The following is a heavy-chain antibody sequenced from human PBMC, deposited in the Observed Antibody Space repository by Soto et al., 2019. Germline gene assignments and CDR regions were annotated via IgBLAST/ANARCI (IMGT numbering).Heavy chain of an antibody. CDR3: ARAPRGVTTVTTVDY. J-gene: IGHJ4*02. Sequence: EVKLVESGGGWVQPGRSLRLSCAASGFSFDDYAMHWVRQAPGKGLEWVSSISRSSSDIYYADSVKGRFTISRDNAKNSLYLQVNSLRAEDTAVYYCARAPRGVTTVTTVDYWGQGTLVTVSS. D-gene: IGHD4-17*01. V-gene: IGHV3-21*01. CDR2: ISRSSSDI. CDR1: GFSFDDYA.